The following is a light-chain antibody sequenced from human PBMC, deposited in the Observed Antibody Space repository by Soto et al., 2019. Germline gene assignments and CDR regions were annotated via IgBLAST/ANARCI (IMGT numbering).Light chain of an antibody. CDR1: QGIINN. CDR3: QKYDSAPLT. V-gene: IGKV1-27*01. CDR2: AAS. J-gene: IGKJ4*01. Sequence: DIQMTQSPSSLSASVGDRVTITCRASQGIINNLAWYQQRPGKVPKLLIYAASTLQSGVPSRFSGSGSVTDFTLTISSLQPEDVATYYCQKYDSAPLTFGGGTKVEIK.